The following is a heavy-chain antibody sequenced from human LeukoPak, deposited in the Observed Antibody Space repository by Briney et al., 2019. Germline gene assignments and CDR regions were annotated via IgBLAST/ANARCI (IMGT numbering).Heavy chain of an antibody. J-gene: IGHJ4*02. D-gene: IGHD6-19*01. Sequence: GGALKSSFKGSGWGFTSYWIGWVRRKPGKGGEWMGIIYPGESDTRYSASFQGQVTISADKSMNNTSHQWSRLKASDPAMYYCARLVEVAGRLDYWGQGTPVIVSS. CDR2: IYPGESDT. CDR1: GWGFTSYW. CDR3: ARLVEVAGRLDY. V-gene: IGHV5-51*01.